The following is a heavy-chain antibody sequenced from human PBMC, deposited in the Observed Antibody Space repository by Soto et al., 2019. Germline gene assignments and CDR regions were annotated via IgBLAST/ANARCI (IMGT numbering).Heavy chain of an antibody. CDR2: IYSGGST. CDR3: AREARFNYDILTGYTSDAFDI. Sequence: GGSLRLSCAASGFTVSSNYMSWVRQAPGKGLEWVSVIYSGGSTYYADSVKGRFTISRHNSKNTLYLQMNSLRAEDTAVYYCAREARFNYDILTGYTSDAFDIWGQGTMVTVSS. V-gene: IGHV3-53*04. J-gene: IGHJ3*02. D-gene: IGHD3-9*01. CDR1: GFTVSSNY.